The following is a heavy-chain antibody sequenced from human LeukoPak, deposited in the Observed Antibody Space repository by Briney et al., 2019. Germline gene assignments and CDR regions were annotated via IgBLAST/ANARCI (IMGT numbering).Heavy chain of an antibody. V-gene: IGHV3-21*01. CDR2: ISSSSSYI. CDR1: GFTFSSYS. J-gene: IGHJ5*02. Sequence: NPGGSLRLSCAASGFTFSSYSMNWVRQAPGKGLEWVSSISSSSSYIYYADSVKGRFTISRDNAKNSLYLQMNSLRAEDTAVYYCARVLSGTTDWFDPWGQGTLVTVSS. D-gene: IGHD1-1*01. CDR3: ARVLSGTTDWFDP.